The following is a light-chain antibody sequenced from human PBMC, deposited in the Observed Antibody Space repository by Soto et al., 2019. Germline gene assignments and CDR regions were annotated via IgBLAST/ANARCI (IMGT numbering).Light chain of an antibody. Sequence: EIVLTQSRGTLSLSPGERATLSCRASQSVSSTYVIGYQQTPGQDHRLLIDGASSRATCIPDRFRGIGSGTDFTLTISRLEPDDVAVYYCQRYGGPSWPFGQGTKVDIK. J-gene: IGKJ1*01. CDR1: QSVSSTY. CDR3: QRYGGPSWP. V-gene: IGKV3-20*01. CDR2: GAS.